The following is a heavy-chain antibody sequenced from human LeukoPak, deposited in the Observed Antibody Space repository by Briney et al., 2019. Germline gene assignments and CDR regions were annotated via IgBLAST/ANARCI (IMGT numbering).Heavy chain of an antibody. CDR1: GDSVSSNSAA. CDR3: ARRGPRGFSRTDAFDI. D-gene: IGHD3-10*01. V-gene: IGHV6-1*01. Sequence: SQTLSLTCAISGDSVSSNSAAWSWIRQSPSRGLEWLGRTYYRSKWYNDYAVSVKSRITINPDTSKNQFSLQLSSVTAADTAVYYCARRGPRGFSRTDAFDIWGQGTMVTVSS. CDR2: TYYRSKWYN. J-gene: IGHJ3*02.